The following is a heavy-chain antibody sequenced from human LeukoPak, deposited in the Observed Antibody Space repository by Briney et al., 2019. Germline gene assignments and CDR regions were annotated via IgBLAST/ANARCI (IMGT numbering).Heavy chain of an antibody. J-gene: IGHJ5*02. Sequence: TSETLSLTCTVSGGSISSSSYYWGWIRQPPGKGLEWIGSIYYSGSTYYNPSLKSRVTISVDTSKNQFSLKLSSVTAADTAVYYCARGYCSNGSCYSIVLLGRDWFDPWGQGTLVTVSS. CDR1: GGSISSSSYY. CDR2: IYYSGST. CDR3: ARGYCSNGSCYSIVLLGRDWFDP. V-gene: IGHV4-39*01. D-gene: IGHD2-15*01.